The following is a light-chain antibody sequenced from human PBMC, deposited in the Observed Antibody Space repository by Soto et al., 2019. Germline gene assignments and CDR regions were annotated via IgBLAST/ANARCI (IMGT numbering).Light chain of an antibody. CDR2: TTS. J-gene: IGKJ3*01. V-gene: IGKV3-11*01. CDR1: QSVSKS. CDR3: QQGNNWPLFT. Sequence: EIVLTQSPATLSLSPGERATLSCRASQSVSKSLAWYQQKPGQAPRLLIYTTSNRATGIPARFSGSGSRTDFTLTISSLEPEDVAVYYCQQGNNWPLFTFGPGTKVDSK.